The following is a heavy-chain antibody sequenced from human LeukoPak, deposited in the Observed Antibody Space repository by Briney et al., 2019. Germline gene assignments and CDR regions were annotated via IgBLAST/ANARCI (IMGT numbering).Heavy chain of an antibody. CDR3: ARGRYDSSGYYYAGY. D-gene: IGHD3-22*01. J-gene: IGHJ4*02. Sequence: PGGSLRLSCAASGFTISSYWMSWVRQAPGKGLEWVSVIYSGGSTYYADSVKGRFTISRDNSKNTLYLQMNSLRAEDTAVYYCARGRYDSSGYYYAGYWGQGTLVTVSS. CDR2: IYSGGST. CDR1: GFTISSYW. V-gene: IGHV3-66*01.